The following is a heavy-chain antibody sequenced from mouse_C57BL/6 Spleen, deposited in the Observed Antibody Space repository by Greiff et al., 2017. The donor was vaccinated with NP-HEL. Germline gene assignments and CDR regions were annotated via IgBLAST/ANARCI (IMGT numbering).Heavy chain of an antibody. CDR2: IWSGGST. J-gene: IGHJ1*03. CDR1: GFSLTSYG. Sequence: VQLQESGPGLVQPSQSLSITCTVSGFSLTSYGVHWVRQSPGKGLEWLGVIWSGGSTDYNAAFISSLSISKDNSKSQVFFKMNSLQADDTAIYYCARSPKPHWYFDVWGTGTTVTVSS. V-gene: IGHV2-2*01. CDR3: ARSPKPHWYFDV.